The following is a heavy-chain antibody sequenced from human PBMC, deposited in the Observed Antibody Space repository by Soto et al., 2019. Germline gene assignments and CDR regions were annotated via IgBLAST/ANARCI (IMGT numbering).Heavy chain of an antibody. CDR3: TTGGGISRFAFDI. CDR1: GFTFSNAW. D-gene: IGHD3-16*01. V-gene: IGHV3-15*01. CDR2: IKSKTDGGTT. Sequence: GGSLRLSCAASGFTFSNAWMSWVRQAPGKGLEWVGRIKSKTDGGTTDYAAPVKGRFTISRDDSKNTLYLQMNSLKTEDTAVYCCTTGGGISRFAFDIWGQGTMVTVSS. J-gene: IGHJ3*02.